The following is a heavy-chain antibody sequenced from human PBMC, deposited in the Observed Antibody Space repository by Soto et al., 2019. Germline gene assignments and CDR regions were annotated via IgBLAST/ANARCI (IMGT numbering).Heavy chain of an antibody. Sequence: QVQLQQWGAGLLKPSETLSLTCAVYGGSFSGYYWSWIRQPPGKGLEWIGEINHSGSTNYNPSLKRRVTISVDPSKNQFSLKLSSVTAADTAVYYCARGSSYCSSTSCYGRVYFDYWGQGTLVTVSS. V-gene: IGHV4-34*01. CDR2: INHSGST. CDR1: GGSFSGYY. CDR3: ARGSSYCSSTSCYGRVYFDY. D-gene: IGHD2-2*01. J-gene: IGHJ4*02.